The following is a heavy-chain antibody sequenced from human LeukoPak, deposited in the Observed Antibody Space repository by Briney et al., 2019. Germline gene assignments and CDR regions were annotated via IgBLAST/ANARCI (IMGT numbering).Heavy chain of an antibody. J-gene: IGHJ4*02. CDR2: ISYDGSNK. CDR1: GFTFSSYG. V-gene: IGHV3-30*18. Sequence: PGGSLRLSCAASGFTFSSYGMHWVRQAPGKGLEWVAVISYDGSNKYYADFVKGRFTISRDNSKNTLYLQMNSLRAEDTAVYYCAKIAAANCGGDCYSGAYYFDYWGQGTLVTVSS. D-gene: IGHD2-21*02. CDR3: AKIAAANCGGDCYSGAYYFDY.